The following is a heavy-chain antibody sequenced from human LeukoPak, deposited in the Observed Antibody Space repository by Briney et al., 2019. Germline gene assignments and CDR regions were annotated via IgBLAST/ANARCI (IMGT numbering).Heavy chain of an antibody. CDR2: INPIGGST. CDR3: ARDHEYYYGSGSYYPGGCDY. J-gene: IGHJ4*02. CDR1: GYTFTSYY. Sequence: ASVSISCKASGYTFTSYYMHWVRQAPGQGLEWMGIINPIGGSTSYAQKFQGRVTMTRDTSTSTVYMELSSLRSEDTAVYYCARDHEYYYGSGSYYPGGCDYWGQGTLLTVSS. D-gene: IGHD3-10*01. V-gene: IGHV1-46*01.